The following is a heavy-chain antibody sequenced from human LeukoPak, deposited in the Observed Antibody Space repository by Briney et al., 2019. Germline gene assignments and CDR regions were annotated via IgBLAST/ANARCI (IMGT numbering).Heavy chain of an antibody. CDR1: GYTFTSYY. CDR2: INPSGGST. CDR3: AREDASGYDSLDY. Sequence: ASVKVSCTASGYTFTSYYMHWVRQAPGQGLEWMGIINPSGGSTSYAQKFQGRVTMTRDMSTSTVYMELSSLRSEDTAVYYCAREDASGYDSLDYWGQGTLVTVSS. V-gene: IGHV1-46*01. J-gene: IGHJ4*02. D-gene: IGHD5-12*01.